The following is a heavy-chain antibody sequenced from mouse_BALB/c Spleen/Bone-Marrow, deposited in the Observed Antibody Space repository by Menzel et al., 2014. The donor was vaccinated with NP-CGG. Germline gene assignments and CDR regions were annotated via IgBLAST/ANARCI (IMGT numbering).Heavy chain of an antibody. D-gene: IGHD1-1*01. Sequence: EVKVVESGGGLVQPGGSRKLSCAASGFTFSSFGMHCVRQAPEKGLEWVAYISSGSSTIYYADTVKGRFTISRDNPKNTLFLQMTSLRSEDTAMYYCARGDLLRGFAYWGQGTLVTVSA. CDR2: ISSGSSTI. J-gene: IGHJ3*01. CDR1: GFTFSSFG. V-gene: IGHV5-17*02. CDR3: ARGDLLRGFAY.